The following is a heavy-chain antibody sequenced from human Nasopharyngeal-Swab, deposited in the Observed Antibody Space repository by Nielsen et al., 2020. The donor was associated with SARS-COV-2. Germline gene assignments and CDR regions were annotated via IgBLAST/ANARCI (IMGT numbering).Heavy chain of an antibody. Sequence: GGSLRLSCTTSGFTFGDYAMSWFRQAPGKGPEWVAFIRSKTYGGAPEYAASVKGRFTFSRDGAESVAYLQMNSLETEDTGLYYWARSVGGFYGQGAFDIWGKGTMVTVSS. CDR3: ARSVGGFYGQGAFDI. V-gene: IGHV3-49*01. CDR1: GFTFGDYA. J-gene: IGHJ3*02. D-gene: IGHD3-16*01. CDR2: IRSKTYGGAP.